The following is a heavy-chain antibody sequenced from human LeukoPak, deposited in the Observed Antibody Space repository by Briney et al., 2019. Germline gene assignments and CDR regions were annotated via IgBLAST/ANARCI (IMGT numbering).Heavy chain of an antibody. J-gene: IGHJ4*02. Sequence: GGSLRLSCAASGFTFSSYWMSWVRQAPGKGLEWVANIKQDGSEKYYVDSVKGRFTISRDNAKNSLYLQMNSLRAEDTAVYYCARQVEMATIYYFDYWGQGTLVTVSS. V-gene: IGHV3-7*01. CDR2: IKQDGSEK. D-gene: IGHD5-24*01. CDR1: GFTFSSYW. CDR3: ARQVEMATIYYFDY.